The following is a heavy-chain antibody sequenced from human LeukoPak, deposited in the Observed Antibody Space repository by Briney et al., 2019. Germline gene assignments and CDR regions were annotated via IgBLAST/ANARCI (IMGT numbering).Heavy chain of an antibody. J-gene: IGHJ4*02. Sequence: PGGSLRLSCAASGFTFSSFAMCWVRQAPGKGLEWISALSGSGGSTYYADSVRGRFTISRDNAKNTLYLQMNSLRAEDTAVYYCARGEFLLYFGEETGGQGTLVTVSS. CDR1: GFTFSSFA. D-gene: IGHD3-10*01. CDR3: ARGEFLLYFGEET. CDR2: LSGSGGST. V-gene: IGHV3-23*01.